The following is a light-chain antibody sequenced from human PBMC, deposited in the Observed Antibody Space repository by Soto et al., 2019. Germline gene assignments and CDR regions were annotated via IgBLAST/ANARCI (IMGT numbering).Light chain of an antibody. CDR2: DAS. CDR1: QSISSW. V-gene: IGKV1-5*01. J-gene: IGKJ1*01. Sequence: DIQMTQSPSTLSASVGDRVTITCRASQSISSWLAWYQQKPGKAPKLLIYDASSLESGVPSRFSGSGSGTEFTLTISSLQPDDFATYYCLQYETYWTFGQGTKVEIK. CDR3: LQYETYWT.